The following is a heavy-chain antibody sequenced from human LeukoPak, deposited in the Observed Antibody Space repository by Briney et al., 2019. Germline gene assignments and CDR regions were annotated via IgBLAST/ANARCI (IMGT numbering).Heavy chain of an antibody. J-gene: IGHJ4*02. CDR2: MSSGSRYI. V-gene: IGHV3-21*06. CDR3: ARDRPTGASRVFVVQ. CDR1: GFTFSNYA. Sequence: PGGSLRLSCTASGFTFSNYAMTWVRQAPGKGLEWISSMSSGSRYIYYADSVRGRFTISRDNTKNSLYLVMNNLRAEDTAIYYSARDRPTGASRVFVVQWGQGTPVTVS. D-gene: IGHD3-3*01.